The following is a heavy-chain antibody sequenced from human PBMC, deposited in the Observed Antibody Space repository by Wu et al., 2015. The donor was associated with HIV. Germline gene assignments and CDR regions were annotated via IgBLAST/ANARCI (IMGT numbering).Heavy chain of an antibody. D-gene: IGHD7-27*01. CDR3: ASARVRATIQLGGFDY. J-gene: IGHJ4*02. V-gene: IGHV1-2*02. CDR1: GYTFIDYY. CDR2: INPNSGGT. Sequence: QVQLVQSGAGVKKPGASVKVSCKASGYTFIDYYMHWVRQAPGQGLEWMGWINPNSGGTNYAQKFQGRVMMTRDTSISTAYMELSRLTSDDMAVYYCASARVRATIQLGGFDYWGQGTLVTGLL.